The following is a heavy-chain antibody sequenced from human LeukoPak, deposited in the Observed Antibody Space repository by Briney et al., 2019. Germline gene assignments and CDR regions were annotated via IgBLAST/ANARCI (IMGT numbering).Heavy chain of an antibody. D-gene: IGHD5-12*01. CDR2: IKSKTEGGAT. CDR3: GQASGYDRY. Sequence: GGSLRLSCAASGFTVSSNYMSWVRQAPGKGLEWIGRIKSKTEGGATDYAAPVKGRFTISRDDSKNTLYLQINSLKTEDTAVYYCGQASGYDRYWGQGTLVTVYS. V-gene: IGHV3-15*01. J-gene: IGHJ4*02. CDR1: GFTVSSNY.